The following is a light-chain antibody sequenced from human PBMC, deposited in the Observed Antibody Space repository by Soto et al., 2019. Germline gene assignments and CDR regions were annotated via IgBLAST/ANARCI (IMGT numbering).Light chain of an antibody. V-gene: IGLV2-14*01. CDR3: SSYTSSNSYV. Sequence: QSALTQPASVSGSPGQSIAISCTGTSSDVGAYNSVSWYQQYPGKAPKLMIHDVSNRPSGVSDRFSGSKSGNTASLTISGLQAEGEADYYCSSYTSSNSYVFGSGTKVTVL. J-gene: IGLJ1*01. CDR2: DVS. CDR1: SSDVGAYNS.